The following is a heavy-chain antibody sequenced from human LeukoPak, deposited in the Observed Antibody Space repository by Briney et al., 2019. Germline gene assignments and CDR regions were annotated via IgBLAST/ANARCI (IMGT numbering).Heavy chain of an antibody. CDR1: GFTFSSYW. CDR3: AREAATAPYYYYGMDV. D-gene: IGHD2-15*01. CDR2: IKQDGSEK. Sequence: GGSLRLSCAASGFTFSSYWMSWVRRAPGKGLEWVANIKQDGSEKYYVDSVKGRFTISRDNAKNSLYLQMNSLRAEDTAVYYCAREAATAPYYYYGMDVWGQGTTVTVSS. J-gene: IGHJ6*02. V-gene: IGHV3-7*01.